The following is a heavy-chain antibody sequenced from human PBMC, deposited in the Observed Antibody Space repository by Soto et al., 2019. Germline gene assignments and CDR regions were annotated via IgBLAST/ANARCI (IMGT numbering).Heavy chain of an antibody. CDR1: GFSLSTSGVG. V-gene: IGHV2-5*02. CDR2: IYWDDDK. Sequence: QITLKESGPTLVKPTQTLTLTCTFSGFSLSTSGVGVGWIRQPPGKALEWLALIYWDDDKRYSPSLKSRLTITTDTSKNQVVLTMTNMDPVDTATYYCAHLVNSGWYEKMGQLFDYSGQGTLVTVSS. CDR3: AHLVNSGWYEKMGQLFDY. J-gene: IGHJ4*02. D-gene: IGHD6-19*01.